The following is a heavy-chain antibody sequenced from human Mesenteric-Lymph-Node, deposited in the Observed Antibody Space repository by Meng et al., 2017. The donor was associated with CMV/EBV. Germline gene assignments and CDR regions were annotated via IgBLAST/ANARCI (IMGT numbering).Heavy chain of an antibody. D-gene: IGHD6-13*01. Sequence: GESLKISCAASGFTFSSYWMTWVRQAPGQGLEWVSYISGSGSTIYYGDSVKGRFTVSRDNAKNSLYLQMNSLRADDTAVYYCARGRGSSWFDYWGQGTLVTVSS. CDR3: ARGRGSSWFDY. CDR1: GFTFSSYW. J-gene: IGHJ4*02. V-gene: IGHV3-48*04. CDR2: ISGSGSTI.